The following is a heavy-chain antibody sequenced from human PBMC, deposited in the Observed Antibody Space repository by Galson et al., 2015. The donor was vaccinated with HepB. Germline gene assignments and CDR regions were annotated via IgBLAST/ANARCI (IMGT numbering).Heavy chain of an antibody. J-gene: IGHJ4*02. D-gene: IGHD2-21*02. CDR1: GFTFDDYA. CDR2: ISWDGFTT. V-gene: IGHV3-43D*03. CDR3: ARDREGNCGGYCYFDY. Sequence: SLRLSCAASGFTFDDYAMNWVRQTPGKGLEWVSLISWDGFTTYYADSVKGRFTISRDNSKNSLFLQMNSLRPEDTALYYCARDREGNCGGYCYFDYWGQGTLVTVSS.